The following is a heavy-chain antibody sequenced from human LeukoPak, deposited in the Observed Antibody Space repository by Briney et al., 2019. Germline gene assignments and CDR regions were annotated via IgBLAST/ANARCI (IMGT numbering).Heavy chain of an antibody. J-gene: IGHJ5*02. D-gene: IGHD3-10*01. CDR2: ISYDGSNK. Sequence: GGSLRLSCAASGFTFSSYGMHWVRQAPGKGLEWVAVISYDGSNKYYADSVKGRFTISRDNSKNTLYLQMNSLRAEDTAVYYCAREGLLWFGELQPWGQGTLVTVSS. CDR1: GFTFSSYG. CDR3: AREGLLWFGELQP. V-gene: IGHV3-30*03.